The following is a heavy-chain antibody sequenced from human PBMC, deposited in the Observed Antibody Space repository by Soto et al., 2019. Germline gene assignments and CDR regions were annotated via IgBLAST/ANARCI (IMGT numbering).Heavy chain of an antibody. Sequence: QDQLLQSGAEVKKPGASVTVSCKASGYSFTNYGITWVRQAPGQGLEWMGWISAFNGNTHYAQKLQGRVTMTTDASTSTAYMQLRSLRSDDTAVYYCARERVVAPPVAGNTHYYYSMDVWGKGTTVTVSS. CDR1: GYSFTNYG. CDR3: ARERVVAPPVAGNTHYYYSMDV. J-gene: IGHJ6*03. CDR2: ISAFNGNT. D-gene: IGHD6-19*01. V-gene: IGHV1-18*01.